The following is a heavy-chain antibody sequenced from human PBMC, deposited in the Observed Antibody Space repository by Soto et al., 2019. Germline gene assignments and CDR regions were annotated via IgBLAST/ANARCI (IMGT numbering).Heavy chain of an antibody. V-gene: IGHV3-48*02. CDR1: GFTFSSDT. CDR3: ARGGGYCGHFSYYDMDV. Sequence: GWSLRLSCSASGFTFSSDTMNWVRQAPGKGLEWVAYISSSSSTIYYADSAKGRFTISRDNAKNSLYLQMNSLRDEDTAVYYCARGGGYCGHFSYYDMDVWGQGTTVTVAS. D-gene: IGHD5-12*01. J-gene: IGHJ6*02. CDR2: ISSSSSTI.